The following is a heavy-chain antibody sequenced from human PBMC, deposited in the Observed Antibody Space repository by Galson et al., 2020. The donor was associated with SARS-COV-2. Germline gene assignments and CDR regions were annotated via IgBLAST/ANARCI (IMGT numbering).Heavy chain of an antibody. J-gene: IGHJ6*02. V-gene: IGHV3-21*01. CDR2: ISSSSSYI. Sequence: KIGESLKISCAASGFTFSSYSMNWVRQAPGKGLEWVSSISSSSSYIYYADSVKGRFTISRDNAKNSLYLQMNSLRAEDTAVYYCARDEGYFDWLLKGLGNYGMDVWGQGTTVTVSS. CDR3: ARDEGYFDWLLKGLGNYGMDV. D-gene: IGHD3-9*01. CDR1: GFTFSSYS.